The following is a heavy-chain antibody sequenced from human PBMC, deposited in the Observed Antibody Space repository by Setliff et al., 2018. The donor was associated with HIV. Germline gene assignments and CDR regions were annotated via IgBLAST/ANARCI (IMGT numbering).Heavy chain of an antibody. CDR1: GGSISSYH. CDR2: IYYTGNT. D-gene: IGHD3-10*01. CDR3: ARGRVSRYYGSGSYYKPPVYYFDY. V-gene: IGHV4-59*12. Sequence: LSLTCTVSGGSISSYHWNWIRQPPGKGLEWIGYIYYTGNTNYNPSLKSRVTISVDTSKNQFSLNLSSVTAADTAVYYCARGRVSRYYGSGSYYKPPVYYFDYWGQGTPVTVSS. J-gene: IGHJ4*02.